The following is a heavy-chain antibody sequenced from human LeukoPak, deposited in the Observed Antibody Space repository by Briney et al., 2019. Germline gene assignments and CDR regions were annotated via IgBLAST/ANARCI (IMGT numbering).Heavy chain of an antibody. V-gene: IGHV4-59*01. CDR1: GGSISSYY. Sequence: SETLSLTCTVSGGSISSYYWSWIRQPPGKGLEWIGYIYYSGTTNYNPSLKSRVTILVDTSKNQFSLKLSSVTAADTAVYYCARGVYITAAQYGYWGQGTLVTVSS. CDR2: IYYSGTT. CDR3: ARGVYITAAQYGY. D-gene: IGHD6-13*01. J-gene: IGHJ4*02.